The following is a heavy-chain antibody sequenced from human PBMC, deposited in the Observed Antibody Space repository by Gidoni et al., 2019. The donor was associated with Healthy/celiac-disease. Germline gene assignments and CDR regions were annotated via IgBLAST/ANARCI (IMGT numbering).Heavy chain of an antibody. J-gene: IGHJ6*02. D-gene: IGHD3-10*01. Sequence: QVQLVQSGAEVKKPGASVKVSCKASGYTFTGYYMHWGRQAPGQGLEWMGWINPNSGGTNYAQKFQGWVTMTRDTSISTAYMELSRLRSDDTAVYYCARDPRRQLGRDGSGTEGGMDVWGQGTTVTVSS. V-gene: IGHV1-2*04. CDR3: ARDPRRQLGRDGSGTEGGMDV. CDR2: INPNSGGT. CDR1: GYTFTGYY.